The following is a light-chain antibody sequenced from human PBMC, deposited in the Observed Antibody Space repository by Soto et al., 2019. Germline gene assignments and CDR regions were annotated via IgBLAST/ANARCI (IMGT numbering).Light chain of an antibody. Sequence: DTQMIQSPSTLSASVGDRVTITCRASQSISNWLAWYQQRPGRAAKLLIYKASNLQSGVPSRFSGSGSGTEFTLTITSLQPDDFAIYSCQHYNTFLTQFGQGTKAEFK. CDR2: KAS. CDR3: QHYNTFLTQ. J-gene: IGKJ1*01. CDR1: QSISNW. V-gene: IGKV1-5*03.